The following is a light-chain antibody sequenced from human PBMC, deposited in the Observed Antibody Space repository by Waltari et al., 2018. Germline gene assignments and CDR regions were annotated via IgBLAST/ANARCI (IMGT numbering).Light chain of an antibody. Sequence: QSALTQSASVSGTPGQSITISCSGTTSDVGRYDLASWYQQHPGEAPKLLICEVFNRPPDTSSRFSCAKSGSTASLTISGLQPEDEADYYCCSYAGRGTYVFGSGTKVTVL. CDR2: EVF. CDR3: CSYAGRGTYV. J-gene: IGLJ1*01. V-gene: IGLV2-23*02. CDR1: TSDVGRYDL.